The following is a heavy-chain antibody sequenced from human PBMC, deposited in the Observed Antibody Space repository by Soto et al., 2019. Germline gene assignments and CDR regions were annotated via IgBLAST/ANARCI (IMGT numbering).Heavy chain of an antibody. CDR1: XXVFKDSS. J-gene: IGHJ4*02. D-gene: IGHD3-10*01. V-gene: IGHV3-73*01. CDR2: IRDRAYNYAT. CDR3: TRLISAAQDY. Sequence: EVLLVESGGGLVQPGGSLKLXCAASXXVFKDSSIHWVRQASGKGLEWVGRIRDRAYNYATAYAASVKGRFTISRDDSSNTAYLLMNSLKTEDTAIYYCTRLISAAQDYWGQGTLVTVSS.